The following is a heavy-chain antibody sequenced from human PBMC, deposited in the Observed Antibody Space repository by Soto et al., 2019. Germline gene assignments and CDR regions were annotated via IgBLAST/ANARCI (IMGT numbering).Heavy chain of an antibody. J-gene: IGHJ4*02. CDR1: GYTFNSYG. CDR2: ISVYNGNT. V-gene: IGHV1-18*01. CDR3: ARDGRNGGYFDY. D-gene: IGHD2-8*01. Sequence: ASVKVSCKASGYTFNSYGISWVRQAPGQGLEWMEWISVYNGNTNYAQKVQGRVTMTTDTSTSTAYMELRSLRSDDTAVYYCARDGRNGGYFDYWGQGTVVTVSS.